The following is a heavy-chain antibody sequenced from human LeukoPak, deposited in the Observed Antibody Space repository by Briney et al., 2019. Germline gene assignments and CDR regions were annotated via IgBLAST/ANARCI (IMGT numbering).Heavy chain of an antibody. D-gene: IGHD2-15*01. Sequence: SETLSLTCTVSGYSISSGYYWGWIRQPPGKGLEWIGSIYHSGSTYYNPSLKSRVTISVDTSKNQFSLKLSSVTAADTAVYYCARDSFTVVVVAATGFDYWGQGTLVTVSS. CDR2: IYHSGST. CDR1: GYSISSGYY. CDR3: ARDSFTVVVVAATGFDY. V-gene: IGHV4-38-2*02. J-gene: IGHJ4*02.